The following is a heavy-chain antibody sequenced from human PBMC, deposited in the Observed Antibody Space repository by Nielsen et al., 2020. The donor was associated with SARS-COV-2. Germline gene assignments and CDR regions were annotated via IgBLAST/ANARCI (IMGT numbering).Heavy chain of an antibody. D-gene: IGHD5-24*01. CDR2: IYPGDSDT. J-gene: IGHJ4*02. Sequence: GESLNISCKGSGYSFTSDWIGWVRQMPGKGLEWRGIIYPGDSDTRYRPSFQGQVTISADKSISIAYLQWSSLKASDTAMYYCARQDGGDGYNFPYFDYWGQGTLVTVSS. V-gene: IGHV5-51*01. CDR1: GYSFTSDW. CDR3: ARQDGGDGYNFPYFDY.